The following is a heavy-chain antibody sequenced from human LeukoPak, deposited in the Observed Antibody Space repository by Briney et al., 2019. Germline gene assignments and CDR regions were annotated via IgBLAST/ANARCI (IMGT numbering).Heavy chain of an antibody. V-gene: IGHV3-7*01. CDR1: GFTFDDYC. Sequence: GGSLRLSCAASGFTFDDYCMTWVRQAPGKGLEWVANTIQDGSREYYVDSVKGRFTISRGNAKNSLYLQMNNLRAEDTAVYYCATSDYYGSGRGALSPCDHWGQGTLVTVSS. CDR2: TIQDGSRE. CDR3: ATSDYYGSGRGALSPCDH. J-gene: IGHJ4*02. D-gene: IGHD3-10*01.